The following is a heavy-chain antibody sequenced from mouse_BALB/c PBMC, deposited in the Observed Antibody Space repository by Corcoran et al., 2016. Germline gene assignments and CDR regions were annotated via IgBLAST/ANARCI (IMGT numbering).Heavy chain of an antibody. CDR1: GYSFTGYY. D-gene: IGHD2-4*01. V-gene: IGHV1-18*01. Sequence: EVQLQQSGPELVKPGASVKISCKASGYSFTGYYMHWVKQSHVKSLEWIGRINPYNGATSYNQNFKDKASLTVDKSSSTAYMELRSLTSEDTAVYYCARSDYKGAWFAYWGQGTLVTVSA. J-gene: IGHJ3*01. CDR3: ARSDYKGAWFAY. CDR2: INPYNGAT.